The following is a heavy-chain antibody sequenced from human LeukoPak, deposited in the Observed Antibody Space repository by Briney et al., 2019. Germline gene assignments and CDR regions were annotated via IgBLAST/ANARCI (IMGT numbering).Heavy chain of an antibody. J-gene: IGHJ4*02. D-gene: IGHD1-26*01. CDR2: ISYDGSNK. CDR3: ARDAAWELGYFDY. CDR1: GFTFSSYA. Sequence: GGSLRLSCAASGFTFSSYAMHWGRQAPGKGLEWVAVISYDGSNKYYADSVKGRFTISRDNSKNTLYLQMNSLRAEDTAVYYCARDAAWELGYFDYWGQGTLVTVSS. V-gene: IGHV3-30*04.